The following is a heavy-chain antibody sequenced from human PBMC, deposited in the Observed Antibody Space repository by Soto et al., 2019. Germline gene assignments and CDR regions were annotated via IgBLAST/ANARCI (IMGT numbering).Heavy chain of an antibody. Sequence: ASVKVSCKASGYNFTTYYMHWVRQAPGQGLEWMGIINPSGGSTNYAQKFKGRVTMTTDASASTAYMELSSLRSEDTAVYYCARDLRYVDIVATVEAVKGYHYYYYGMDVWGQGTTVTVSS. CDR2: INPSGGST. V-gene: IGHV1-46*01. CDR1: GYNFTTYY. D-gene: IGHD5-12*01. CDR3: ARDLRYVDIVATVEAVKGYHYYYYGMDV. J-gene: IGHJ6*02.